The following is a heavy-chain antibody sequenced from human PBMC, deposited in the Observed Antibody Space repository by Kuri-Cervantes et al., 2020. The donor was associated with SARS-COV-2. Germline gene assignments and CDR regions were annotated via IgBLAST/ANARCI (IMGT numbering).Heavy chain of an antibody. J-gene: IGHJ5*02. D-gene: IGHD2-15*01. CDR2: ISAYNGNT. V-gene: IGHV1-18*01. CDR3: VRVGIVVVVAAIPDWFDP. Sequence: ASVKVSCKTSGYTFTSYDINWVRQAPGQGLEWMGWISAYNGNTNYAQKLQGRVTMTTDTSTSTAYMELRSLRSDDTAVYYCVRVGIVVVVAAIPDWFDPWGQGTLVTVSS. CDR1: GYTFTSYD.